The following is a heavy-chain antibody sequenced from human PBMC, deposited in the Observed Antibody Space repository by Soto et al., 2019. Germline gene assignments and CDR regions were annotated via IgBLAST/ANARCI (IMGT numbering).Heavy chain of an antibody. Sequence: QVQLQESGPGLVRPSQTLSLTCSVSGASIYNGGYFWSWIRKSPGKGLEWIGHSHNSGSPYNNPSLKVRVTIAADTSMNQFSLALTSVTAADTAMYYCARGPTTEKVASWGQGILVTVSS. V-gene: IGHV4-30-4*01. CDR1: GASIYNGGYF. CDR3: ARGPTTEKVAS. J-gene: IGHJ4*02. CDR2: SHNSGSP.